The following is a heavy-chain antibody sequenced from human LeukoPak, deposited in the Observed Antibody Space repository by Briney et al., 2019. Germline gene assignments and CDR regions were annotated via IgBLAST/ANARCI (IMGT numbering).Heavy chain of an antibody. D-gene: IGHD4-11*01. CDR3: ARDGNYGRGYYMDV. Sequence: SETLSLTCTVSGGSISSSSYYWGWIRQPPGKGLEWIGSIYYSGSTYYNPSLKSRVTISVDTSKNQFSLKLSSVTAADTAVYYCARDGNYGRGYYMDVWGKGTTVTVSS. J-gene: IGHJ6*03. CDR2: IYYSGST. CDR1: GGSISSSSYY. V-gene: IGHV4-39*07.